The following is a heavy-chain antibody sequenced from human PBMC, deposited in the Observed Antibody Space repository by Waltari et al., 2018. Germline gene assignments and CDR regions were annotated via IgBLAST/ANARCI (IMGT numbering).Heavy chain of an antibody. V-gene: IGHV4-31*03. CDR3: ARDSHAVVTYPDWYFDL. CDR1: GGSISSGGYY. D-gene: IGHD2-15*01. J-gene: IGHJ2*01. CDR2: IYYSGST. Sequence: QVQLQESGPGLVKPSQTLSLTCTVSGGSISSGGYYWSWIRQHPGKGLEWIGYIYYSGSTYYNPSLNSRVTISVDTSKNQFSLKLSSVTAADTAVYYCARDSHAVVTYPDWYFDLWGRGTLVTVSS.